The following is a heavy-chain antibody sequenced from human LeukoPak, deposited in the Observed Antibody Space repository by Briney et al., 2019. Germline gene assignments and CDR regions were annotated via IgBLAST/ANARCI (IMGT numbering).Heavy chain of an antibody. J-gene: IGHJ4*02. CDR2: IIPILGTA. V-gene: IGHV1-69*11. CDR1: GGTFSSYA. D-gene: IGHD6-13*01. CDR3: ARTMSSWSFDY. Sequence: GASVKVSCKASGGTFSSYAISWVRQAPGQGLEWMGRIIPILGTANYAQKFQGRVTITTDESTSTAYMELSSLRSEDTAVYYCARTMSSWSFDYWGQGTLVTVSS.